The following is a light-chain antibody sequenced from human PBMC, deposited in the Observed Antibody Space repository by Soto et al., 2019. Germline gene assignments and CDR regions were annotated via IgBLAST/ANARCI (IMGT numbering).Light chain of an antibody. CDR3: SLYTSSSTV. J-gene: IGLJ3*02. CDR1: SSDVGSYNR. Sequence: QSALTQPPSVSGSPGQSVTISCTGTSSDVGSYNRVSWYQQPPGTAPKLMIYEVSNRPSGVPDRFSGSKSGNTASLTISGLQPEDEADYYCSLYTSSSTVFGGGTKLTVL. CDR2: EVS. V-gene: IGLV2-18*01.